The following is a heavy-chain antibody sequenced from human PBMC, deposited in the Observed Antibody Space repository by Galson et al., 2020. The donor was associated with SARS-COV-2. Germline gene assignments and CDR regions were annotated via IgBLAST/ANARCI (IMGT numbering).Heavy chain of an antibody. D-gene: IGHD6-13*01. CDR2: TYYRSQWST. J-gene: IGHJ3*01. CDR1: GDSVSSNSAA. V-gene: IGHV6-1*01. Sequence: SHTISLTCAIPGDSVSSNSAAWYWIRQSPSRGIEWLGRTYYRSQWSTDYAVSVKSRITINPDTSKHQFALQLNSVTPEDTPIYYCAGSVAGAGSLHVWGQGTMVIVSS. CDR3: AGSVAGAGSLHV.